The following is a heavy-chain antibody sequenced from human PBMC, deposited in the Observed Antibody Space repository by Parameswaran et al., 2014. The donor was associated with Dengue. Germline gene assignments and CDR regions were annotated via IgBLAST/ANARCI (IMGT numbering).Heavy chain of an antibody. CDR2: IKQDGSEK. CDR3: ARDLFISVWWLRWDRGQEYYGMDV. Sequence: RWIRQPPGKGLEWVANIKQDGSEKYYVDSVKGRFTISRDNAKNSLYLQMNSLRAEDTAVYYCARDLFISVWWLRWDRGQEYYGMDVWGQGTTVTVSS. V-gene: IGHV3-7*01. J-gene: IGHJ6*02. D-gene: IGHD5-12*01.